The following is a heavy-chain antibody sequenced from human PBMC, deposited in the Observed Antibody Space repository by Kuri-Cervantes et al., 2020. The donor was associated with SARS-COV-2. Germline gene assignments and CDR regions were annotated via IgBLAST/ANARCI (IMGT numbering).Heavy chain of an antibody. CDR1: GGSFSGYY. D-gene: IGHD3-22*01. J-gene: IGHJ4*02. CDR2: IYHSGST. CDR3: AGGLYDSSGYPTSY. Sequence: SETLSLTCAVYGGSFSGYYWSWIRQPPGKGLEWIGSIYHSGSTYYNPSLKSRVTISVDTSKNQFSLKLSSVTAADTAVYYCAGGLYDSSGYPTSYWGQGTLVTVSS. V-gene: IGHV4-34*01.